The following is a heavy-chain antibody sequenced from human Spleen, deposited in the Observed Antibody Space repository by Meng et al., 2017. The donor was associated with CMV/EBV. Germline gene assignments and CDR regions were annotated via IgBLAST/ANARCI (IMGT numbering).Heavy chain of an antibody. D-gene: IGHD3-3*01. CDR3: ASTIFGVVIPDY. CDR1: GYTFTGYY. V-gene: IGHV1-2*02. Sequence: ASVQVSCKASGYTFTGYYMHWVRQAPGQGLEWMGWINPNSGGTNYAQKFQGRVTMTRDTSISTAYMELSRLRSDDTAVYYCASTIFGVVIPDYWGQGTLVTVSS. J-gene: IGHJ4*02. CDR2: INPNSGGT.